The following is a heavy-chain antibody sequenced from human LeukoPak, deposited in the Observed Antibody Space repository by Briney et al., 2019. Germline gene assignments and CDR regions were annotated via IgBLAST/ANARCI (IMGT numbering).Heavy chain of an antibody. Sequence: ASVKVSCKASGYTFTSYYMHWVRQAPGQGLEWMGIINPSGGSTSYAQKFQGRVTMTRDTSTSTVYMELSSLRSEDTAVYYCARDAIRSGYSSGGLDYWGQGTLVTVPS. CDR2: INPSGGST. J-gene: IGHJ4*02. CDR3: ARDAIRSGYSSGGLDY. D-gene: IGHD6-19*01. CDR1: GYTFTSYY. V-gene: IGHV1-46*03.